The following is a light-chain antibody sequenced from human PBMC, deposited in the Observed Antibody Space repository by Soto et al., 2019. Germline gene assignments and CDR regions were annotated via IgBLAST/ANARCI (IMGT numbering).Light chain of an antibody. Sequence: QSALTQPASVSGSPGQSITISCTGTSSDVGGHNSVSWFQQHPDKAPKLMIFEVSNRPSGVSNRFSGSRSGNTASLTISGLQAEDEADYYCTSYTGRSTYVFGTGTQLTVL. CDR3: TSYTGRSTYV. V-gene: IGLV2-14*01. CDR1: SSDVGGHNS. J-gene: IGLJ7*01. CDR2: EVS.